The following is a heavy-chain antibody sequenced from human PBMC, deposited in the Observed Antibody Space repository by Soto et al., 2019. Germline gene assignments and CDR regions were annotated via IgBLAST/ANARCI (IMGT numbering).Heavy chain of an antibody. V-gene: IGHV1-69*01. D-gene: IGHD3-22*01. Sequence: QVQLVQSGAEVKKPGSSVKVSCKASGGTVSSYAISWVRQAPGQGREWMGGIIPIFGTANYAQKFQGRVTITADESTSTAYIELSSLRSEDTAVYYCARGEYYYDSSVYSLDYGGRGTLVTVSA. CDR3: ARGEYYYDSSVYSLDY. J-gene: IGHJ4*02. CDR1: GGTVSSYA. CDR2: IIPIFGTA.